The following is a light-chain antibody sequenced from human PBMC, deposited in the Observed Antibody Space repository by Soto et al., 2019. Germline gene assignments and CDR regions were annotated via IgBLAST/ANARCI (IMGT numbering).Light chain of an antibody. J-gene: IGKJ2*01. CDR3: QQRSNWPPMYT. Sequence: EIVLTQSPATLSLSPGERATLSCRASQSVSSYLAWYQQKPGQAPRLLIYDASNRATGIPARFSGSGSGTDFALTNSSLEPEDFAVYYCQQRSNWPPMYTFGQGTMLEIK. V-gene: IGKV3-11*01. CDR1: QSVSSY. CDR2: DAS.